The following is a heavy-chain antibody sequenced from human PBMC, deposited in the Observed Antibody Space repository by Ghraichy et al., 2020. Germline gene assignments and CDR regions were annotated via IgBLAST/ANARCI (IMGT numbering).Heavy chain of an antibody. CDR1: GFTVSSNY. Sequence: TLSLTCAASGFTVSSNYMSWVRQAPGKGLEWVSVIYSGGSAYYADSVKGRFTISRDNSKNTLYLQMNSLRAEDTAVYYCAREGGSSSKNDAFDIWGQGTMVTVSS. J-gene: IGHJ3*02. V-gene: IGHV3-66*01. CDR3: AREGGSSSKNDAFDI. D-gene: IGHD6-6*01. CDR2: IYSGGSA.